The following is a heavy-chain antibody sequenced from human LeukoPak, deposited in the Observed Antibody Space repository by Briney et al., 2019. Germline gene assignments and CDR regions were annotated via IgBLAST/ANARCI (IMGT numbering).Heavy chain of an antibody. CDR1: GESISGFY. D-gene: IGHD3-10*01. V-gene: IGHV4-59*01. CDR3: ARGGYYGSGNDFRFDP. CDR2: IYYSGST. J-gene: IGHJ5*02. Sequence: SETLSLTCTVSGESISGFYWTWIRQPPGKGLEWIGYIYYSGSTNYNPSLKSRVTISVDTSKNQFSLKLSSVTAADTAVYYCARGGYYGSGNDFRFDPWGQGTLVTVSS.